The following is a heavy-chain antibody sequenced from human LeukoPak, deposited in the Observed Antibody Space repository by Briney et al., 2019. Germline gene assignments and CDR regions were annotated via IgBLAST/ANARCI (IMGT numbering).Heavy chain of an antibody. D-gene: IGHD1-26*01. J-gene: IGHJ4*02. CDR2: IIPIFGTA. V-gene: IGHV1-69*05. CDR3: ARGSGSYSPTYYFDY. Sequence: SVKVSCKASGYTFTSYDINWVRQATGQGLEWMGGIIPIFGTANYAQKFQGRVTITTDESTSTAYMELSSLRSEDTAVYYCARGSGSYSPTYYFDYWGQGTLVTVSS. CDR1: GYTFTSYD.